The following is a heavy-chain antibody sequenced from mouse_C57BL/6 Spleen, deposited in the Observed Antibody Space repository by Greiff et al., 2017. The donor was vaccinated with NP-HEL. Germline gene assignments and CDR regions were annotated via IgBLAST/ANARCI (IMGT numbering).Heavy chain of an antibody. J-gene: IGHJ4*01. D-gene: IGHD2-3*01. CDR1: GYTFTSYW. CDR3: ARSEDGYYSAMDY. Sequence: QVQLKQPGAELVMPGASVKLSCKASGYTFTSYWMHWVKQRPGQGLEWIGEIDPSDSYTNYNQKFKGKYTLTVDKSSSTAYMQLRSLTSEDSAVYYCARSEDGYYSAMDYWGQGTSVTVSS. V-gene: IGHV1-69*01. CDR2: IDPSDSYT.